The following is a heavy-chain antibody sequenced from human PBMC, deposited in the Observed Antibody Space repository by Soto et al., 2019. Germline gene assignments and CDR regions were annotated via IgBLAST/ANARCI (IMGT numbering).Heavy chain of an antibody. CDR2: IYNSATT. CDR1: GDSISTYY. V-gene: IGHV4-59*01. Sequence: PSETLSLTCTVSGDSISTYYWTWIRQPPGKGLEWIGYIYNSATTKYNPSLKSRVTISVDTSKNQFSLKLSSVTTADTAVYYCARGRFDFIWGTTAPYLDYWGQGALVTV. J-gene: IGHJ4*02. D-gene: IGHD3-16*01. CDR3: ARGRFDFIWGTTAPYLDY.